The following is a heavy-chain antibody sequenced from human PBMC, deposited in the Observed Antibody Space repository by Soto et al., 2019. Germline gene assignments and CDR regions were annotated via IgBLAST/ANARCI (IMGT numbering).Heavy chain of an antibody. J-gene: IGHJ4*02. D-gene: IGHD2-21*01. CDR2: TSNDGKKV. CDR3: AKAGEVFGLVIFAYLDS. Sequence: QVQLVESGGGVVQPGTSLRVSCEVSGFSLSSYAIHWVRQAPGKGLEWVAVTSNDGKKVSYADSVKGRFTVSRDNSKDSVALQITSLRSEDTAVYFCAKAGEVFGLVIFAYLDSWGQGSLVTVSA. V-gene: IGHV3-30*18. CDR1: GFSLSSYA.